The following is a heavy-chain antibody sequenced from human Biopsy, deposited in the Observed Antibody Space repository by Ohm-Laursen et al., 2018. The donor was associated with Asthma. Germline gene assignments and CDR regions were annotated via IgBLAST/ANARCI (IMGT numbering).Heavy chain of an antibody. CDR3: ARTYYDFLTGQVNDALAM. CDR2: INAGNGNT. Sequence: ASVKVSCKATGYTFINYAIHWVRQAPGQRLEWMGWINAGNGNTKYSQKFQGRVTITRDTSASTAYMDLSSLRSEDTAVYYCARTYYDFLTGQVNDALAMWGQGTVVTVSS. D-gene: IGHD3-9*01. CDR1: GYTFINYA. J-gene: IGHJ3*02. V-gene: IGHV1-3*01.